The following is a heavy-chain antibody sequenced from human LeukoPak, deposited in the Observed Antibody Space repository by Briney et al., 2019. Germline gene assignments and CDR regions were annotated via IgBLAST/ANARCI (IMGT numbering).Heavy chain of an antibody. D-gene: IGHD2-2*01. J-gene: IGHJ6*04. V-gene: IGHV4-30-4*01. CDR2: IYYSGST. CDR1: GGSISSGDYY. Sequence: PSQTLSLTCTVSGGSISSGDYYWSWIRQPPGKGLEWIGYIYYSGSTYYNPSLKSPLTISVDTSKNQFSLKLSSVTAADTAVYYCARDARGMIVVVPAAAPHYGMDVWGKGTTVTVSS. CDR3: ARDARGMIVVVPAAAPHYGMDV.